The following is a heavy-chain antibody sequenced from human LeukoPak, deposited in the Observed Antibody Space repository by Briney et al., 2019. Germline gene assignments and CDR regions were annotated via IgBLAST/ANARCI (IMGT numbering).Heavy chain of an antibody. CDR3: ARGAWSSSWETFDY. CDR1: GGSISSYY. D-gene: IGHD6-13*01. J-gene: IGHJ4*02. CDR2: IYYSGST. V-gene: IGHV4-59*01. Sequence: SETLSLTCTVSGGSISSYYWSWIRQPPGKGLEWIGYIYYSGSTNYNPSLKSRVTISVDTSKNQFSLKLSSVTAADTAVYYCARGAWSSSWETFDYWGQGTLVTVSS.